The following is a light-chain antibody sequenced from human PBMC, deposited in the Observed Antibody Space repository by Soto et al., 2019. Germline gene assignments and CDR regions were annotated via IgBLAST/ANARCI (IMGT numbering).Light chain of an antibody. Sequence: EIVLTQSPGTLSLSPGERATLSCRASQSVSSSYVAWYQQKPGQAPRHLIYGASSRATGIPDRFSGSGSGTDFTLSSSRLEAEDFAVYYCQEYDSSLYTLGQGTKLEIK. J-gene: IGKJ2*01. CDR1: QSVSSSY. V-gene: IGKV3-20*01. CDR3: QEYDSSLYT. CDR2: GAS.